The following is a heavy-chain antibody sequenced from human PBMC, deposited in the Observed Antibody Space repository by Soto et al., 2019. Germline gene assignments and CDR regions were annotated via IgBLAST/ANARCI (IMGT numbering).Heavy chain of an antibody. D-gene: IGHD4-17*01. J-gene: IGHJ1*01. CDR1: GFTFSDFY. CDR2: ISGPGNSV. CDR3: ARGTTDYVV. V-gene: IGHV3-11*01. Sequence: QLRLVESGGGLVRPGGSLRLSCAASGFTFSDFYMSWIRQTPGKGLEWVSYISGPGNSVVYGDSVKGRFTISRDNAKNSLFLQMSGLRPDDSGIYYCARGTTDYVVWGQGTQVSVSS.